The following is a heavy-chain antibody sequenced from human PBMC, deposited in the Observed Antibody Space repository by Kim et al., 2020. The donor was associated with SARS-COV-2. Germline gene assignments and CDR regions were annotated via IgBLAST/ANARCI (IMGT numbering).Heavy chain of an antibody. D-gene: IGHD3-22*01. CDR3: HLGPLADYYDSSAYYSFDY. CDR1: GFTFGDYA. CDR2: IRSKAYGGTT. Sequence: GGSLRLSCTTSGFTFGDYAMSWFRQAPGKGLEWVGFIRSKAYGGTTEYAASVKGRFTISRDDSKTIAYLQMNSLKTEDTAVYYCHLGPLADYYDSSAYYSFDYWGQGTLVTVSS. J-gene: IGHJ4*02. V-gene: IGHV3-49*03.